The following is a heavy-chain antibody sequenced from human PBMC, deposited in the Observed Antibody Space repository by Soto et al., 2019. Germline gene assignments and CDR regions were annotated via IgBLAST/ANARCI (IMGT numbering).Heavy chain of an antibody. CDR2: IFPNGNT. Sequence: PSETLSLTCTVSRGYVNTFHWSWVRQPAGKGLEWIGRIFPNGNTDYSPSLKSRVTLSVDTSKNQISLNLTSVTAADMAVYYCARGQDYGDYVGHIDYWGQGTLVTVSS. V-gene: IGHV4-4*07. CDR1: RGYVNTFH. D-gene: IGHD4-17*01. CDR3: ARGQDYGDYVGHIDY. J-gene: IGHJ4*02.